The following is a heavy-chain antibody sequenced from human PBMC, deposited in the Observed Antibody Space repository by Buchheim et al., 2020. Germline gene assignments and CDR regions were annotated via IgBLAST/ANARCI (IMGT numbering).Heavy chain of an antibody. J-gene: IGHJ6*02. V-gene: IGHV3-48*01. Sequence: EVQMVESGGGLVQPGGSLRLSCAASGFTFSSYSMTWVRQAPGKGLECVSHISSSGTTIYYADSVKGRFTISRDNAENSLFPQMNSLRAEDTAVYYCARDLADVDVWGPGTT. CDR3: ARDLADVDV. CDR1: GFTFSSYS. CDR2: ISSSGTTI. D-gene: IGHD3-16*01.